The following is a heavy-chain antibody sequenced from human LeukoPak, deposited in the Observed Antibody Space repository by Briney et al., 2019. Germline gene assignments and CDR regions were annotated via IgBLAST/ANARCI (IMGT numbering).Heavy chain of an antibody. CDR2: IRSKANSYAT. Sequence: PGGSLRLSCAASGFTFSGSAMHWVRQASGKGLEWVGRIRSKANSYATAYAASVKGRFTISRDDSKNTAYLQMNSLKTEDTAVYYCTRLHYYYDSSGPKGGMDVWGQGTTVTVSS. D-gene: IGHD3-22*01. CDR3: TRLHYYYDSSGPKGGMDV. J-gene: IGHJ6*02. CDR1: GFTFSGSA. V-gene: IGHV3-73*01.